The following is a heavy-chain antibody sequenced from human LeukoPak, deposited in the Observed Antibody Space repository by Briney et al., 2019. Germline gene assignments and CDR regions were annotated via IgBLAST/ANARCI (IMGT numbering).Heavy chain of an antibody. D-gene: IGHD2-15*01. CDR3: AKDRKGCSGGSCYYGQDY. CDR1: GFTFSNYA. CDR2: ISGSDGNT. Sequence: GGSLRLSCAASGFTFSNYAMTWVRQAPGKGLEWISGISGSDGNTYYADSVKGRFTISRDNSKNTLFLQMNGLRVEDTAVYYCAKDRKGCSGGSCYYGQDYWGQGTLVTVSS. J-gene: IGHJ4*02. V-gene: IGHV3-23*01.